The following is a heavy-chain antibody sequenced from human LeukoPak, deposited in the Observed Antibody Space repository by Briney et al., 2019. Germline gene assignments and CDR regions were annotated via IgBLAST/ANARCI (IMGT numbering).Heavy chain of an antibody. CDR1: GFTFSTYW. Sequence: GSPGLSFAAPGFTFSTYWMSWVRQAPGKGLEWVANIKGDGSEEHYVDSVRGRFTISRDNAKNSLYLQMNSLRAEDTAVYYCARITMVRGTFDYWGQGNPVTVSS. D-gene: IGHD3-10*01. J-gene: IGHJ4*02. CDR3: ARITMVRGTFDY. CDR2: IKGDGSEE. V-gene: IGHV3-7*02.